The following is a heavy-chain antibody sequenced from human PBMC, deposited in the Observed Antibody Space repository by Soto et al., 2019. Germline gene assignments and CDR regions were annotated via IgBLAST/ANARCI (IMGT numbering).Heavy chain of an antibody. CDR3: AKVKRSGWYVGPFDY. V-gene: IGHV3-23*01. Sequence: EVQLLESGGGLVQPGGSLRLSCAASGFTFSSYAMSWVRQAPGKGLEWVSAISGSGGSTYYADSVKGRFTISRDNSKTTLCLQVNSLRAEDTAVYYCAKVKRSGWYVGPFDYWGQGTLVTVFS. J-gene: IGHJ4*02. CDR2: ISGSGGST. D-gene: IGHD6-19*01. CDR1: GFTFSSYA.